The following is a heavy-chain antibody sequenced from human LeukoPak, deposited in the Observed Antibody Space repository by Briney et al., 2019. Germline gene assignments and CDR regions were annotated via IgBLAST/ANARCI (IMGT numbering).Heavy chain of an antibody. Sequence: GGSLRFSCAASGFTFSSYGMHWVRQAPGKGLEWVAVIWYDGSNKHYADSVKGRFTISRDNSKNTLYLQMNSLRAEDTAVYYCARDYVWERRAHGFDPWGQGTLVTVSS. V-gene: IGHV3-33*01. CDR3: ARDYVWERRAHGFDP. CDR2: IWYDGSNK. J-gene: IGHJ5*02. CDR1: GFTFSSYG. D-gene: IGHD3-16*01.